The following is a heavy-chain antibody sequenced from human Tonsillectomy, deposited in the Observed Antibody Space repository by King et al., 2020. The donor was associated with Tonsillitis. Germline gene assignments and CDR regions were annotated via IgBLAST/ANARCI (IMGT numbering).Heavy chain of an antibody. CDR2: ISFDGSYK. J-gene: IGHJ4*02. Sequence: VQLVESGGGVVQPGRSLRLSCAASGFTFSSYDMYWVRQAPGKGLEWVAVISFDGSYKYYADSVTGRFTISRDNSKNTLYLQMNSLGAEDTAVYYCARDRDGYIFDYWGQGTLVTVSS. V-gene: IGHV3-33*05. CDR1: GFTFSSYD. CDR3: ARDRDGYIFDY. D-gene: IGHD5-24*01.